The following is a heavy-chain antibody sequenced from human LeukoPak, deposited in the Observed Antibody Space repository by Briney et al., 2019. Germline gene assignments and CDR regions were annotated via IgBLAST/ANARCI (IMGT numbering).Heavy chain of an antibody. V-gene: IGHV3-7*03. CDR2: TKPDEREK. D-gene: IGHD3-10*01. CDR1: GFSFSNYW. CDR3: TRDGEGASHY. J-gene: IGHJ4*02. Sequence: GGSLRLSCVGSGFSFSNYWMGWIRQAPGKGLEWVANTKPDEREKYYVDSVRGRFTISRDNAKNSLYLQMSSLRVDDTAVYYCTRDGEGASHYWGQGTLVTASS.